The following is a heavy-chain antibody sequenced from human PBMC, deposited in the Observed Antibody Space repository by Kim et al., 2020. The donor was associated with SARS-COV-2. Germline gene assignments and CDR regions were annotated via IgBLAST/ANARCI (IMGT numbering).Heavy chain of an antibody. CDR2: ISYDGSNK. D-gene: IGHD3-10*01. CDR3: ARDPAGGSGSYIDY. CDR1: GFTFSSYG. V-gene: IGHV3-33*05. J-gene: IGHJ4*02. Sequence: GGSLRLSCAASGFTFSSYGMHWVRQAPGKGLEWVAVISYDGSNKYYADSVKGRFTISRDNSKNTLYLQMNSLRAEDTAVYYCARDPAGGSGSYIDYWGQGTLVTVSS.